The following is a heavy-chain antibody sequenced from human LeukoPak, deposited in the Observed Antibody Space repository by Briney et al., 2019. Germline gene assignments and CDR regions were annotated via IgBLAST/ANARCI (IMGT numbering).Heavy chain of an antibody. CDR2: IKTDGSEK. V-gene: IGHV3-7*01. Sequence: GGSLRLSCAASGFTFNTHWMSWARQAPGKGLEWVANIKTDGSEKYHSDSVEGRFTISRDNANSLLYLQMNSLRVEDTAVYYCARDWNGSGRSLDSWGQGTLVTVSS. D-gene: IGHD3-10*01. CDR1: GFTFNTHW. CDR3: ARDWNGSGRSLDS. J-gene: IGHJ4*02.